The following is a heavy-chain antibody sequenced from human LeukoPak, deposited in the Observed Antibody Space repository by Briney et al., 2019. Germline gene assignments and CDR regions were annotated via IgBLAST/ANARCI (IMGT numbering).Heavy chain of an antibody. CDR1: GFTFSNYA. CDR2: ISTSDSTI. J-gene: IGHJ6*03. D-gene: IGHD3-22*01. V-gene: IGHV3-48*03. Sequence: SGGSLTLSCTASGFTFSNYAMSWVRQAPGQGREWVSYISTSDSTIYYADSVKGRFTISRDNAKNSLYLQMNSLRAEDTAVYYCVRGEIDYDSKPSFYYYYMDVWGKGTTVTISS. CDR3: VRGEIDYDSKPSFYYYYMDV.